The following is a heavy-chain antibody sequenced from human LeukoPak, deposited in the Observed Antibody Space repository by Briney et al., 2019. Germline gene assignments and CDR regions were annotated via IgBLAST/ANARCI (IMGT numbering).Heavy chain of an antibody. CDR3: ARGSYGDYLFDY. CDR2: IYYSGST. D-gene: IGHD4-17*01. V-gene: IGHV4-39*07. J-gene: IGHJ4*02. CDR1: GGSFSSYY. Sequence: ASETLSLTCAVYGGSFSSYYWGWIRQPPGKGLEWIGSIYYSGSTYYNPSLKSRVTISVDTSKNQFSLKLSSVTAADTAVYYCARGSYGDYLFDYWGQGTLVTVSS.